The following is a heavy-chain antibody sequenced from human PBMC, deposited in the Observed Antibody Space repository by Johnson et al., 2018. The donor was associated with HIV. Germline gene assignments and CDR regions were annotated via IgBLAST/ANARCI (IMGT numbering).Heavy chain of an antibody. D-gene: IGHD5-12*01. CDR1: GFTFDDYA. Sequence: LVESGGGLVQPGRSLRLSCAASGFTFDDYAMHWVRQAPGKGLEWVSGISWNSGSIGYADSVTGRFTISRDNAKNSLYLQMNSLRAEDTAVYYCARDQVDRGGAFDIWGQGTMVTVSS. J-gene: IGHJ3*02. V-gene: IGHV3-9*01. CDR2: ISWNSGSI. CDR3: ARDQVDRGGAFDI.